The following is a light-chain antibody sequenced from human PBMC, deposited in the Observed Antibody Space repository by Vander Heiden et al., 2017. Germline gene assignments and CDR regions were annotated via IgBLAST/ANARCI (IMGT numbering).Light chain of an antibody. Sequence: DIQLTKSPSFLSSSVGDRVTITCRASQGISSYLAWYQQKPGKAPKLLIYAASTWQSGVPARFSGSGSGTEFTLTISSLQPEDFATYYCQQLNSYPRTFGGGTKVEIK. J-gene: IGKJ4*02. CDR3: QQLNSYPRT. CDR2: AAS. V-gene: IGKV1-9*01. CDR1: QGISSY.